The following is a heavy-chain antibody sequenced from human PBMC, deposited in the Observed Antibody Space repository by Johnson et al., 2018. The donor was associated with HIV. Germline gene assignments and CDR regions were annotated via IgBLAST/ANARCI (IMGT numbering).Heavy chain of an antibody. CDR2: ISYDGINK. CDR3: AKDSSRYYASRGAFDI. Sequence: QVQLVESGGGVVQPGRSLRLSCAASGFTFSSYAMHWVRQAPGKGLEWVAVISYDGINKYYADSVKGRFTISRDNSKNTLYLHMNSPRAEETAVYYCAKDSSRYYASRGAFDIWVQGTMVTVTS. V-gene: IGHV3-30-3*01. D-gene: IGHD3-22*01. J-gene: IGHJ3*02. CDR1: GFTFSSYA.